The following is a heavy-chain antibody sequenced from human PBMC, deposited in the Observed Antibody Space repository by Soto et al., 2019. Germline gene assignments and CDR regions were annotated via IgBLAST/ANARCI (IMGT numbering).Heavy chain of an antibody. D-gene: IGHD3-22*01. CDR3: ALEGSGYHDAFDI. CDR2: ISYDGSNE. V-gene: IGHV3-30-3*01. CDR1: GFTFTSYA. J-gene: IGHJ3*02. Sequence: QVPLVESGGGVVQPGRSLRLSCAASGFTFTSYAMHWVRQAPGKGLEWVAIISYDGSNEYYADSVKGRFTVSRDNSKNTLYLQLNSLRPDDTAVYYCALEGSGYHDAFDIWGQGTMVTVSS.